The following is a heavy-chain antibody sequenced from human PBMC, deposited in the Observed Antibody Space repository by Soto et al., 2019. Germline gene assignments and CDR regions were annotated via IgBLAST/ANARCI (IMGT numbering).Heavy chain of an antibody. CDR3: ARAAGKLLWFGELPPADY. CDR2: ISYDGSNK. D-gene: IGHD3-10*01. CDR1: GFTFSSYA. V-gene: IGHV3-30-3*01. Sequence: VQLVESGGGVVQPGRSLRLSCAAYGFTFSSYAMHWVRQAPGKGLEWVAVISYDGSNKYYADSVKGRFTISRDNSKNTLYLQMNSLRAEDTAVYYCARAAGKLLWFGELPPADYWGQGTLVTVSS. J-gene: IGHJ4*02.